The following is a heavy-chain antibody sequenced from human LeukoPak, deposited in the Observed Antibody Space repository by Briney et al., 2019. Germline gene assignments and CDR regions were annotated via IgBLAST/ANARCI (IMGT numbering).Heavy chain of an antibody. V-gene: IGHV1-8*01. CDR3: ARESYDILTGYYD. CDR2: MNPNSGNT. Sequence: GASVKVSCEASEYTFTSYDINWVRQATGQGLEWMGWMNPNSGNTGYAQKFQDRVTMTRNTSISTAYMELSSLRSEDTAVYYCARESYDILTGYYDWGQGTLVTVSS. CDR1: EYTFTSYD. D-gene: IGHD3-9*01. J-gene: IGHJ4*02.